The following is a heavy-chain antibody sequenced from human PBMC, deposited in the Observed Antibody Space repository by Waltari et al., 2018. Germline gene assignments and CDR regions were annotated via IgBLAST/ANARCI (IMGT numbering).Heavy chain of an antibody. V-gene: IGHV4-61*02. CDR1: GGSISSGSYY. J-gene: IGHJ4*02. D-gene: IGHD3-10*01. CDR3: ARESPAPSLFDY. Sequence: QVQLQESGPGLVKPSQTLSLTCTVPGGSISSGSYYWTWLRQPAGEGLEWIGRIYTSGSTNYNPSLKSRVTISVDTSKNQFSLKLSSVTAADTAVYYCARESPAPSLFDYWGQGTLVTVSS. CDR2: IYTSGST.